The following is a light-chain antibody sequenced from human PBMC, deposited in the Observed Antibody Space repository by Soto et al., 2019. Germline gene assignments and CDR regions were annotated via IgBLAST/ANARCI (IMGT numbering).Light chain of an antibody. Sequence: QSALTQPASVSGSPGQSITISCTGTGSDVGGYDYVSWYQHHPGKAPKVMIYEVTNRPSGVSNRFSGSKSVNTASLTISGLLAEDEADYSCSPYTSSSTYVFGTGTKATVL. CDR3: SPYTSSSTYV. CDR1: GSDVGGYDY. J-gene: IGLJ1*01. V-gene: IGLV2-14*01. CDR2: EVT.